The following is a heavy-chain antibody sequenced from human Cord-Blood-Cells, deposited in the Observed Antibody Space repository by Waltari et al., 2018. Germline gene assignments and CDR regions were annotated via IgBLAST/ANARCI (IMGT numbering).Heavy chain of an antibody. CDR1: GGSLSSRSYY. CDR2: IYYSGST. CDR3: ARFLEWLYYFDY. V-gene: IGHV4-39*01. D-gene: IGHD3-3*01. Sequence: QLQLQESGPGLVKPSETLSLTCTVSGGSLSSRSYYWGWIRQPPGKGLEWIGSIYYSGSTYYNPSLKSRVTISVDTSKNQFSLKLSSVTAADTAVYYCARFLEWLYYFDYWGQGTLVTVSS. J-gene: IGHJ4*02.